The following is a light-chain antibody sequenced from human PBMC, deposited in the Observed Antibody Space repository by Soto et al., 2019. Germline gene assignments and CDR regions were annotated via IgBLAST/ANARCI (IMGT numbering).Light chain of an antibody. Sequence: DIVMTQSPLSLPVTPGEPASISCRSSQGLLHSNGYNYLDWYLQKPGQSPQVLIYLGSNRSSGVPDRFSGSGSGTDFTLKISRVEAEDVGVYYCMQALQTTWTFGQGTKVEIK. CDR1: QGLLHSNGYNY. CDR2: LGS. J-gene: IGKJ1*01. CDR3: MQALQTTWT. V-gene: IGKV2-28*01.